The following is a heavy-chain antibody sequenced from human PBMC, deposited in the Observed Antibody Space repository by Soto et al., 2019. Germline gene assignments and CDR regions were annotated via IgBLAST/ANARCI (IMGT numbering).Heavy chain of an antibody. D-gene: IGHD3-10*01. CDR2: IRSSSSTI. CDR3: ARTSPFFGEWLVAY. J-gene: IGHJ4*02. Sequence: EVQLVESGGDLVQPGGSLRLSCAASGFTFSSFGMNWVRQAPGKGLEWVSYIRSSSSTIYYADFVKGRFTISRDDGKNSLYLQMNLHRSEDTAGYYWARTSPFFGEWLVAYWGQGILVTVSS. CDR1: GFTFSSFG. V-gene: IGHV3-48*01.